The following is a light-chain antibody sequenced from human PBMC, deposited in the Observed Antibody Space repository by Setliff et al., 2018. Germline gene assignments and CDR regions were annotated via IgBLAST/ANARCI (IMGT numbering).Light chain of an antibody. J-gene: IGLJ1*01. V-gene: IGLV2-14*03. Sequence: SALTQPPSASGSPGQSVTISCTGSSSDVGGYKYVSWYQQHPGKAPKFIIYDVRYRPSGVSNRFSGSKSGNTASLTISGLQAEDEADYYCFSYASSGSYVFGTGTKVTVL. CDR3: FSYASSGSYV. CDR2: DVR. CDR1: SSDVGGYKY.